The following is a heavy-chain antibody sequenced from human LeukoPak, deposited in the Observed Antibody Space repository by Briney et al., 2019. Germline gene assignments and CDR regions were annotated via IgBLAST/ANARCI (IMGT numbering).Heavy chain of an antibody. CDR1: GGTFSSYA. D-gene: IGHD4-17*01. CDR3: AKGIYGDSLGY. J-gene: IGHJ4*02. V-gene: IGHV1-69*05. CDR2: IIPIFGTA. Sequence: SVKVSCKASGGTFSSYAISWVRQAPGQGLEWMGGIIPIFGTANYAQKFQGRVTITTDESTSTAYMELSSLRSVDTAVYYCAKGIYGDSLGYWGQGTLVTVSS.